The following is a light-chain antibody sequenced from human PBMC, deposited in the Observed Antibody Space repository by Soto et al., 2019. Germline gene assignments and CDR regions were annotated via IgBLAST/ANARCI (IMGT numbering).Light chain of an antibody. CDR3: QQYGSSPLIT. V-gene: IGKV3-20*01. Sequence: EIVLTHSPATLSLSPCERATLSCSASQSVTNSLAWYQQKPGQAPRLLVYDASNRATGIPTRFSGSGSGTDFTLTISRLEPEDFAVYHCQQYGSSPLITFGQGTRLEIK. CDR2: DAS. CDR1: QSVTNS. J-gene: IGKJ5*01.